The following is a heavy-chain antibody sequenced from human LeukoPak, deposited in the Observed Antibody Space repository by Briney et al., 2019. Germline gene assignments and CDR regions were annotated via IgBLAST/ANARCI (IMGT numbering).Heavy chain of an antibody. CDR2: ISSSGSTI. V-gene: IGHV3-11*01. Sequence: PGGSLRLSCAASGFTFSDDYMSWIRQAPGKGLEWVSYISSSGSTIYYADSVKGRFTISRDNAKNSLYLQMNSLRAEDTAVYYCASPSEVGAIDYWGQGTLVTVSS. CDR3: ASPSEVGAIDY. D-gene: IGHD1-26*01. CDR1: GFTFSDDY. J-gene: IGHJ4*02.